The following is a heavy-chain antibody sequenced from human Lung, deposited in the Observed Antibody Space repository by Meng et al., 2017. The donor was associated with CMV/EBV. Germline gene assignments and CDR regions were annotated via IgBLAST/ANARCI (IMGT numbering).Heavy chain of an antibody. CDR1: GGSISISTW. CDR2: IYHSGGT. D-gene: IGHD6-19*01. J-gene: IGHJ4*02. V-gene: IGHV4-4*02. Sequence: MQRQDSGPGLGKPSGTLSLTCAVSGGSISISTWWSWVRQPPGKGLEWIGEIYHSGGTNYNPSLRGRVTISLDKSKNQFSLTLRSVTAADTAVYYCARDPYATGWAGWGQGTLVTVSS. CDR3: ARDPYATGWAG.